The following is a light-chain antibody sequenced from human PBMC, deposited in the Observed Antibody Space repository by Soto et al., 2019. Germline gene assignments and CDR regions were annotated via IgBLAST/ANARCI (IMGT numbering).Light chain of an antibody. CDR1: QSVLYTSNNKNY. Sequence: DIMMTQSPDSLAVSLGERATINCKSSQSVLYTSNNKNYLAWYQQKPRQSPKLLISWASTRESGVPDRFSGSGSGSDFTLSISGRQAEDVAVYYCQQYYASPQTFGQGTKVDIK. J-gene: IGKJ1*01. V-gene: IGKV4-1*01. CDR3: QQYYASPQT. CDR2: WAS.